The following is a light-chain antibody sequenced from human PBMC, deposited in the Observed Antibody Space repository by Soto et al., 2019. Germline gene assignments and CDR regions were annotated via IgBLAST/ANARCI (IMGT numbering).Light chain of an antibody. Sequence: QSVLTQPASVSGSPGQSITISCTGTSSDIGGYNHVSWYQQHPGKAPKLMIYGVTNRPSGVSNRFSGSKSGNTASLTISGTQAPEDADYYSSSHTSSATLYVFGTGTKVTVL. J-gene: IGLJ1*01. V-gene: IGLV2-14*01. CDR2: GVT. CDR1: SSDIGGYNH. CDR3: SSHTSSATLYV.